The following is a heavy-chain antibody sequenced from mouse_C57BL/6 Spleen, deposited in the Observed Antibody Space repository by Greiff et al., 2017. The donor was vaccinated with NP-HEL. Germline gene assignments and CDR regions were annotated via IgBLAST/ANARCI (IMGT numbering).Heavy chain of an antibody. CDR3: ARQGYDGYPAWFAY. V-gene: IGHV5-12*01. D-gene: IGHD2-3*01. J-gene: IGHJ3*01. CDR1: GFTFSDYY. Sequence: EVKLVESGGGLVQPGGSLKLSCAASGFTFSDYYMYWVRQTPEKRLEWVAYISNGGGSTYYPDTVKGRFTISRDNAKNTLYLQMSRLKSEDTAMYYCARQGYDGYPAWFAYWGQGTLVTVSA. CDR2: ISNGGGST.